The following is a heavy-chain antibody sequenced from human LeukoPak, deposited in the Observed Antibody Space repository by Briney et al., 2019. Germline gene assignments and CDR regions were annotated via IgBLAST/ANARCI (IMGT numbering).Heavy chain of an antibody. J-gene: IGHJ4*02. CDR1: GFTFSSYV. CDR2: ISDSGGGT. CDR3: AKLPGRAADY. V-gene: IGHV3-23*01. Sequence: PGGSLRLSCAASGFTFSSYVMNWVRQAPGKGLERVSGISDSGGGTYYADSVKGRFTISRDNSKNTLYLQMNSLRAEDTAVYYCAKLPGRAADYWGQGTLVTVSS.